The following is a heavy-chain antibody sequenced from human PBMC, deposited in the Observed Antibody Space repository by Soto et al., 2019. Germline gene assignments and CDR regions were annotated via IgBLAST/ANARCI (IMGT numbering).Heavy chain of an antibody. D-gene: IGHD4-17*01. CDR2: VYYRGRS. Sequence: PSETLSLTCTVSGGSVTNSSYYWGWIRQSPGKGLEWIGSVYYRGRSYSKSSVKRRVTISVDTSKKRFSLSLNSVTASDTDVYLCVSQRTTVPTQAYFDYWGPGALVTVSS. V-gene: IGHV4-39*01. CDR3: VSQRTTVPTQAYFDY. CDR1: GGSVTNSSYY. J-gene: IGHJ4*02.